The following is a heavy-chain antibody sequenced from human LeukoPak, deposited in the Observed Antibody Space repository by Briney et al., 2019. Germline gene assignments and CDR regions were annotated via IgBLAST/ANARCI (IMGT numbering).Heavy chain of an antibody. Sequence: GGSLRLSCAASGFTFSSYDMDWVRQAPGKGLEWVSAISGSGGSTYYADSVKGRFTISRDNSKNTLYLQMNSLRAEDTAVYYCARDLGYCSGGSCPLGYWGQGTLVTVSS. J-gene: IGHJ4*02. D-gene: IGHD2-15*01. CDR3: ARDLGYCSGGSCPLGY. CDR2: ISGSGGST. CDR1: GFTFSSYD. V-gene: IGHV3-23*01.